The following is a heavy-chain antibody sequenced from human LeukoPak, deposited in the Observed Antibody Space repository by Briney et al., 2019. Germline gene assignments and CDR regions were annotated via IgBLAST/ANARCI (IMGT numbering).Heavy chain of an antibody. CDR1: GGSISSYH. CDR2: IYTSGST. Sequence: SETLSLTCTVPGGSISSYHWSWIRQPPGKGLEWIGYIYTSGSTNYNPSLKSRVTISVDTSKNQFSLKLSSVTAADTAVYYCARSPPYYYYMDVWGKGTTVTVSS. J-gene: IGHJ6*03. CDR3: ARSPPYYYYMDV. V-gene: IGHV4-4*09.